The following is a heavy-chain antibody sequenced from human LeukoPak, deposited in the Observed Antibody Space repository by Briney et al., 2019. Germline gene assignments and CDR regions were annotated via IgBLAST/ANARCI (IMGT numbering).Heavy chain of an antibody. V-gene: IGHV3-23*01. CDR1: GSTFSSYA. D-gene: IGHD5-18*01. CDR2: ISGSGGST. J-gene: IGHJ4*02. CDR3: ARGNTAMATYNFDY. Sequence: GGSLRLSCAASGSTFSSYAMSWVRQAPGKGLEWVSAISGSGGSTYYADSVKGRFTISRDNSKNTLYLQMNSLRAEDTAVYYCARGNTAMATYNFDYWGQGTLVTVSS.